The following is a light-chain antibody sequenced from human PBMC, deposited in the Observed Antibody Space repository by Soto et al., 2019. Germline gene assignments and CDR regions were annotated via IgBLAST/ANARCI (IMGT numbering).Light chain of an antibody. Sequence: EIVLTQSPGTLSLSPGERATLSCRASQSVSNRYLAWYQQKPGQAPRLLIFGASSRATGIPDRFGGSGSGTDFTLTIRRLEPEDFALYYCQHYGTSSWTFGQGTRVDIK. J-gene: IGKJ1*01. CDR2: GAS. CDR3: QHYGTSSWT. CDR1: QSVSNRY. V-gene: IGKV3-20*01.